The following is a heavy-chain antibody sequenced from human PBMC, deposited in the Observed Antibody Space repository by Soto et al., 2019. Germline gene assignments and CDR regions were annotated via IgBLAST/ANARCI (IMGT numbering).Heavy chain of an antibody. CDR2: IIPFLGTT. CDR3: ARERYTSSSIHSFLDS. Sequence: SVKVSCKASGGPFISYGISWVRQAPGQGLEWMGRIIPFLGTTNYAQNFQDRLTVTADTSTNTAFMELSSLRSDDTAVYYCARERYTSSSIHSFLDSWGQGTLVTVSS. J-gene: IGHJ4*02. D-gene: IGHD6-6*01. CDR1: GGPFISYG. V-gene: IGHV1-69*04.